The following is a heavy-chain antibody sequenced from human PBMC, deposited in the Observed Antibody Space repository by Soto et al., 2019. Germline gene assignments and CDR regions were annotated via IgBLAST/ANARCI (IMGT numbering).Heavy chain of an antibody. Sequence: PSETLSLTCTVSGGSLSRGYFYWSWIRQHPVKGLEWIGYIFYTGTTYYNPSLDSRVTISVDTSENQFSLKLNSVTAADTAVYYCARLTSSSGWSIFDYWGQGTQVTVSS. CDR1: GGSLSRGYFY. CDR3: ARLTSSSGWSIFDY. V-gene: IGHV4-31*03. CDR2: IFYTGTT. D-gene: IGHD6-19*01. J-gene: IGHJ4*02.